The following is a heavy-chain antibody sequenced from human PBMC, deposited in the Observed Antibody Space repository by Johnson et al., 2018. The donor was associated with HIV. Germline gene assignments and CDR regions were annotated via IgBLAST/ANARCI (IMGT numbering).Heavy chain of an antibody. D-gene: IGHD3-22*01. Sequence: QVQLVESGGGVVQPGGSLRLSCAASGFTFSSYGMHWVRQAPGKGLEWVAFIRYDGSNNYYADSVKGRFTISRDNSKNTLYLQMNSLRAEDTALYYCARVSTMIVVARNDAFDIWGQGTMVTVSS. V-gene: IGHV3-30*02. CDR2: IRYDGSNN. J-gene: IGHJ3*02. CDR3: ARVSTMIVVARNDAFDI. CDR1: GFTFSSYG.